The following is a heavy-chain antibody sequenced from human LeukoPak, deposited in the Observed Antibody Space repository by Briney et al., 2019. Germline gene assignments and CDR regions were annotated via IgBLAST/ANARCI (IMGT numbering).Heavy chain of an antibody. CDR3: ARTPESSGYFPWYFDY. Sequence: GGSLRLSCAASGFTFSSYAMSWVRQAPGKGLEWVSTISGSGGSTYYADSVKGRFTISRDNAKNSLYLQMNSLRAEDTAVYYCARTPESSGYFPWYFDYWGQGTLVTVSS. V-gene: IGHV3-23*01. D-gene: IGHD3-22*01. CDR1: GFTFSSYA. CDR2: ISGSGGST. J-gene: IGHJ4*02.